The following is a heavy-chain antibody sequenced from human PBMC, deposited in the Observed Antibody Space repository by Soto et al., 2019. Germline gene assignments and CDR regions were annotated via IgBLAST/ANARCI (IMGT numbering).Heavy chain of an antibody. J-gene: IGHJ4*02. CDR1: GNSFVTYA. Sequence: GASVKVFCKSSGNSFVTYAIHWVRQAPGQRLQWMGWINVGSGNTKYAQDFQGRVTFTRDTAATTTFMELSSLRSEDAAVYYCARVPPWGDSGSFYIQHYDSWGQGTLVTVSS. CDR2: INVGSGNT. CDR3: ARVPPWGDSGSFYIQHYDS. D-gene: IGHD3-10*01. V-gene: IGHV1-3*01.